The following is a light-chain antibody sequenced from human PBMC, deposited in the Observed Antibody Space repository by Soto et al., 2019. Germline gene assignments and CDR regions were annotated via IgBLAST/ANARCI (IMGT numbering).Light chain of an antibody. CDR1: QSVSSTY. V-gene: IGKV3-20*01. CDR2: GAS. CDR3: QQYDSLPYT. Sequence: EIVLTQSPGTLSLSPGERATLSCRASQSVSSTYLAWYQQKPGQAPRLIIYGASIRDTGVPDRFSGSGSGTDFTLTISRLEPEDVAVYYCQQYDSLPYTFGEGTKLEIK. J-gene: IGKJ2*01.